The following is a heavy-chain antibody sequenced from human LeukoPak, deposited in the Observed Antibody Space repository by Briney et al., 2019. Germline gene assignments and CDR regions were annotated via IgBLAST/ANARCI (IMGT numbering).Heavy chain of an antibody. V-gene: IGHV4-34*01. CDR1: GGSFSGYY. CDR2: INHSGST. Sequence: SETLSLTCAVYGGSFSGYYWSWIRQPPGKGLEWIGEINHSGSTNYNPSLKSRVTISVDTSKNQFSLKLSSVTAADTAVYYCATMSFRGYYYDSSGYYRSFDYWGQGILVTVSS. D-gene: IGHD3-22*01. J-gene: IGHJ4*02. CDR3: ATMSFRGYYYDSSGYYRSFDY.